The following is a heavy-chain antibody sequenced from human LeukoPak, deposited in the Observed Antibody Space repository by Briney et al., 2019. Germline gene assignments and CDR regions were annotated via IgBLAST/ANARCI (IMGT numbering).Heavy chain of an antibody. CDR1: GFTFSSYS. Sequence: PGGSLRLSCAASGFTFSSYSMNWVRQPPGKGLEWIGEINHSGSTNYIPSLESRVTLSVDTSKNQFSLNLNSVTAADTAVYYCARHRKRSGGYFGSGHDGFDIWGQGTMVTVSS. CDR3: ARHRKRSGGYFGSGHDGFDI. CDR2: INHSGST. V-gene: IGHV4-34*01. J-gene: IGHJ3*02. D-gene: IGHD3-22*01.